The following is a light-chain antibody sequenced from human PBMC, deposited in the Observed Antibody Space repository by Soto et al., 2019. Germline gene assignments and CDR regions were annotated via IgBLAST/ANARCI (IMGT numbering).Light chain of an antibody. J-gene: IGKJ4*01. CDR2: GAS. Sequence: EIVLTQSPGTLSLSPGERATLSCRASQSVSNNYVAWYQQKPGQAPRLLIYGASSRATGIPDRFSGSGSGTDFTLTISRLEPEDFAVYYCQQYGRSPSTFGGGTKVEIK. CDR1: QSVSNNY. CDR3: QQYGRSPST. V-gene: IGKV3-20*01.